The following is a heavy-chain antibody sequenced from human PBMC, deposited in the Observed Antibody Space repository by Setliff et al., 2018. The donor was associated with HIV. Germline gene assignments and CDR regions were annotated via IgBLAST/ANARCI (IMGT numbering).Heavy chain of an antibody. V-gene: IGHV3-11*04. D-gene: IGHD3-10*01. CDR3: ARVRLYNNALDY. CDR1: GFTFSDYY. CDR2: INSSGSTI. Sequence: GGSLRLSCAASGFTFSDYYMSWIRQAPGKGLEWVSYINSSGSTIYYADSVKGRFTISRDNAKNSLYLQMNGLRAEDTAVYYCARVRLYNNALDYWGQGTLVTVSS. J-gene: IGHJ4*02.